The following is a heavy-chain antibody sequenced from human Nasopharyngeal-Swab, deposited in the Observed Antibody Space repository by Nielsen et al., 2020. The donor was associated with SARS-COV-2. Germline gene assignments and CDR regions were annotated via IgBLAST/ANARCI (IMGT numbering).Heavy chain of an antibody. CDR2: ISISSSTI. CDR3: VRPYYYYYGMDV. Sequence: GSLRLSCAASGFTFSSYNMNWVHQAPGKGLEWVSYISISSSTIYYADSVKGRFTISRDNAKNSLYLQMNSLRDEDTAVYYCVRPYYYYYGMDVWGQGTTVTVSS. V-gene: IGHV3-48*02. CDR1: GFTFSSYN. J-gene: IGHJ6*02.